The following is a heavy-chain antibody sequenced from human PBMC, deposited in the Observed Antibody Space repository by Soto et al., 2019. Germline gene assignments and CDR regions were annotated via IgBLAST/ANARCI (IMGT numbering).Heavy chain of an antibody. CDR1: GGSISNSANY. CDR3: ARRTPLYASESSRFDP. J-gene: IGHJ5*02. D-gene: IGHD3-10*01. Sequence: LSVTCSVSGGSISNSANYWGWIRRPPGKGLEWIGTMDYSGGTSYNPSLKSRVTISADTSNNQFSLRLSSVTAADTAVYYCARRTPLYASESSRFDPWGQGALVTVSS. CDR2: MDYSGGT. V-gene: IGHV4-39*01.